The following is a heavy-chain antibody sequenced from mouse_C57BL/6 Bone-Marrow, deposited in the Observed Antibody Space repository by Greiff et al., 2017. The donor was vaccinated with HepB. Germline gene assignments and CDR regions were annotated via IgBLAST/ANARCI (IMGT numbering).Heavy chain of an antibody. CDR3: ATYCDYDLYYAMDY. Sequence: VHVKQSVAELVRPGASVKLSCTASGFNIKNTYMHWVKQRPEQGLEWIGRIDPANGNTKYAPKFQGKATITADTSSNTAYLQLSSLTSEDTAIYYCATYCDYDLYYAMDYWGQGTSVTVSS. D-gene: IGHD2-4*01. J-gene: IGHJ4*01. V-gene: IGHV14-3*01. CDR2: IDPANGNT. CDR1: GFNIKNTY.